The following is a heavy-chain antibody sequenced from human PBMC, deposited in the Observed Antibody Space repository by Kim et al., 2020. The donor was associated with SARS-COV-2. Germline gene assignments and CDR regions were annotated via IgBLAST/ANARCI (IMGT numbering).Heavy chain of an antibody. CDR3: ARDRAIFEPPRDFDY. V-gene: IGHV3-30*07. D-gene: IGHD3-3*01. Sequence: PVKGRCTISREKYKNTLYLQMTSLRAEDTAVYYCARDRAIFEPPRDFDYWGQGTLVTVSS. J-gene: IGHJ4*02.